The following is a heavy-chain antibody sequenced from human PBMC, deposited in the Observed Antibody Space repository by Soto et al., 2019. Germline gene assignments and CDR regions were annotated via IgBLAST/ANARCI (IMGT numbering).Heavy chain of an antibody. CDR3: ARGSSSYYDYGMDV. D-gene: IGHD6-19*01. V-gene: IGHV4-30-2*01. J-gene: IGHJ6*02. Sequence: SETLSLTCTVSGDSISRGGYSWTWIRQPPGKDPEWIGNIYDSGSTSYNPSLKSRVTMSVDRSTNQFSLKLTSVTAADTAVYFCARGSSSYYDYGMDVWGQGTTVTVSS. CDR1: GDSISRGGYS. CDR2: IYDSGST.